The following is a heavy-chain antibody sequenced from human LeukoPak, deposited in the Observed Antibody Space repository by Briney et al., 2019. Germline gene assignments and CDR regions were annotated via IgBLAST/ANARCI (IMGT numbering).Heavy chain of an antibody. J-gene: IGHJ4*02. CDR3: ARASSFDSSGYYNY. D-gene: IGHD3-22*01. Sequence: SETLSLTCTVSGGSISSGGYYWSWIRQHPGKGLEWIGYIYYSGSTYYNPSLKSRVTISVDTSKNQFSLKLSSVTAADTAVYYCARASSFDSSGYYNYCGQGTLVTVSS. V-gene: IGHV4-31*03. CDR2: IYYSGST. CDR1: GGSISSGGYY.